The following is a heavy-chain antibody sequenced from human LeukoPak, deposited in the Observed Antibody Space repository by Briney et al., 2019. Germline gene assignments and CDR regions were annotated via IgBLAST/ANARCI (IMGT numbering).Heavy chain of an antibody. CDR1: GGSISSYY. CDR2: IYYSGST. Sequence: SETLSLTCTVSGGSISSYYWSWIRQPPGKGLEWIGYIYYSGSTNYNPSLKSRVTISVDTSKNQFSLKLSSVTAADTAVYYCAREREYYDFWSGYFPDAFDIWGQGTMVTVSS. V-gene: IGHV4-59*01. D-gene: IGHD3-3*01. CDR3: AREREYYDFWSGYFPDAFDI. J-gene: IGHJ3*02.